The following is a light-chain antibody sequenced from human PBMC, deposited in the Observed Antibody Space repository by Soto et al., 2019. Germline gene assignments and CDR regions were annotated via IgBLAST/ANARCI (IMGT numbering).Light chain of an antibody. CDR1: QSVSSY. V-gene: IGKV3-11*01. Sequence: EIVLTQSPVTLSLSPGERATLSCRASQSVSSYLAWYQQKPGHAPRLLIYDASNRATGIPDRFSGSGSGTDFTLTFSSLEPEDFAVYYCQQYGASPRTFGQGTKVDIK. J-gene: IGKJ1*01. CDR2: DAS. CDR3: QQYGASPRT.